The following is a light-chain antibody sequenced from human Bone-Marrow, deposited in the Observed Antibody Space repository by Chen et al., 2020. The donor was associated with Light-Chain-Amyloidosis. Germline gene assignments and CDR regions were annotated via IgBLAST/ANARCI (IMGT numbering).Light chain of an antibody. Sequence: QSALTQPASVFGSPGQSITIPCPGTRSDVGGDNHVSWYQQHPDKAPKLMIYEVTNRPSWVPDRFSGSKSDNTASLTISGLQTEDEADYFCSSYTSTNTLVFGSGTRVTVL. CDR2: EVT. J-gene: IGLJ1*01. CDR3: SSYTSTNTLV. CDR1: RSDVGGDNH. V-gene: IGLV2-14*01.